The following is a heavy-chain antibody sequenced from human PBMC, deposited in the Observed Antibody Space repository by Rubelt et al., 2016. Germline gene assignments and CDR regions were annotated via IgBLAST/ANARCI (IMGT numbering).Heavy chain of an antibody. D-gene: IGHD2-2*01. Sequence: QVQLQESGPGLVKPSETLSLTCTVSGGSISSYYWSWIRQPPGKGLEWIGYIYYSGSTNYNPALKSRVTISVDTSKNQFSLKLSSVTAADTAVYYCARKGVLGYCSSTSCYRAFDYWGQGTLVTVSS. J-gene: IGHJ4*02. V-gene: IGHV4-59*12. CDR2: IYYSGST. CDR3: ARKGVLGYCSSTSCYRAFDY. CDR1: GGSISSYY.